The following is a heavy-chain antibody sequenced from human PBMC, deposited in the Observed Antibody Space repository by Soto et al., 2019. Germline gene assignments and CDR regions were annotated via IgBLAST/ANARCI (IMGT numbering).Heavy chain of an antibody. CDR1: GGTFSSYA. J-gene: IGHJ3*02. CDR3: ARPGNIDAFDI. Sequence: SVKVSCKASGGTFSSYAISWVRQAPGQGLEWMGGIIPIFGTADYAQKFQGRVTITADKSTSTAYMELSSLRSEYTAVYYCARPGNIDAFDIWGQGTRVTVSS. CDR2: IIPIFGTA. V-gene: IGHV1-69*06. D-gene: IGHD4-4*01.